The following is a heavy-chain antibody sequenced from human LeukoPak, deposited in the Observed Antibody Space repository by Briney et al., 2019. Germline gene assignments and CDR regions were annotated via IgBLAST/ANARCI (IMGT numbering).Heavy chain of an antibody. CDR2: IFNSGNT. D-gene: IGHD2-2*01. Sequence: SETLSLTCTVSPGSIRSYYWSWIRQPPGKGLELIGYIFNSGNTNYNPSLKRRIPMSLDTSKSQFSLRLRSVTAADTAVYYCAKIVGLPATMAYFDYWGQGILITVSS. CDR1: PGSIRSYY. J-gene: IGHJ4*02. V-gene: IGHV4-59*01. CDR3: AKIVGLPATMAYFDY.